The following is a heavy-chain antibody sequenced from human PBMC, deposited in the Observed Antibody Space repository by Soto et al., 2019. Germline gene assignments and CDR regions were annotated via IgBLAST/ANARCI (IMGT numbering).Heavy chain of an antibody. J-gene: IGHJ4*02. V-gene: IGHV1-18*01. CDR3: ARAGQYYDSSGYAN. CDR2: ISAYNGNT. CDR1: GYSFATSG. Sequence: QVKLVQSGTEVKQPGASTKVSCKASGYSFATSGISWVRQAPGQGLEWMGWISAYNGNTNYDQKLQDRVTMTTDTSTSTAYLELRNLRSDDTAVYYCARAGQYYDSSGYANWGQGTLVTVSS. D-gene: IGHD3-22*01.